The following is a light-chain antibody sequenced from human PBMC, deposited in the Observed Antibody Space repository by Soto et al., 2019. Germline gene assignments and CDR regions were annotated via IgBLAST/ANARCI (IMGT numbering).Light chain of an antibody. CDR2: GAS. Sequence: IVLTQSPGTLSLYPGERATLSCTASQSVSNNYLAWYQQKPGQAPRLLTYGASNRATGIPDRFSGSGSGTDFTLAICSLEPEGFAVYYCQQRSNWPPITGGQGTRLEIK. J-gene: IGKJ5*01. V-gene: IGKV3D-20*02. CDR3: QQRSNWPPIT. CDR1: QSVSNNY.